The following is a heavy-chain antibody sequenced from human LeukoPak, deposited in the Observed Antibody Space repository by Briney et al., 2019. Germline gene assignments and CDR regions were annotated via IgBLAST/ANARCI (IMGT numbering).Heavy chain of an antibody. V-gene: IGHV3-30*03. Sequence: GGSLRLSCAASGFIFSSAWMSWVRQAPGKGLEWVAVISYDGAITIYTDSAKGRFTISRDSSKNTLYLQMNSLRTEDTAVYYCARDMKVGAPDYFDYWGQGTLVTVSS. J-gene: IGHJ4*02. D-gene: IGHD3-16*01. CDR2: ISYDGAIT. CDR1: GFIFSSAW. CDR3: ARDMKVGAPDYFDY.